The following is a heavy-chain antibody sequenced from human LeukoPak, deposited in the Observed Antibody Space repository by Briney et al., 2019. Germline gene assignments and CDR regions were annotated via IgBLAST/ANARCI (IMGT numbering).Heavy chain of an antibody. CDR3: ARARGGSNSDY. CDR1: GFTFSSYW. Sequence: PGGSLRLSCAASGFTFSSYWMRWVRQAPGKGLDWVASINQDGSEKYYVDSVKGRFIISRDNAKNSLYLQMNSLRADDTAVYYCARARGGSNSDYWGQGTLVTVSS. D-gene: IGHD1-26*01. V-gene: IGHV3-7*05. CDR2: INQDGSEK. J-gene: IGHJ4*02.